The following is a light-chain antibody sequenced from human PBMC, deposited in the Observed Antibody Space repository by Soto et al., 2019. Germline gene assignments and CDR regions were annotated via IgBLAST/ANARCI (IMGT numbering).Light chain of an antibody. CDR1: SSNIGAGYD. J-gene: IGLJ1*01. V-gene: IGLV1-40*01. Sequence: QSVLTQPPSVSGAPGQRVTISCTGSSSNIGAGYDVHWFQQFPGTAPKLLIYSSYNRPSGVPDRFSGSKSGTSASLAITGLQAEDEADFYCQSYDSSLSAYVFGTGTKFTVL. CDR3: QSYDSSLSAYV. CDR2: SSY.